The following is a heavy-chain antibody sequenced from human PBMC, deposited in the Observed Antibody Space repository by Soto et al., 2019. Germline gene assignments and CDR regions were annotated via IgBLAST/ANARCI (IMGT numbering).Heavy chain of an antibody. V-gene: IGHV3-48*01. CDR3: VKDRSLAVADIYYFDS. CDR2: ISSSSSVI. Sequence: GGSLRLSCVDSGFSMYDYGMNWVRQAPGKGLEWVSYISSSSSVIYYADSVKGRFTISRDNSKSTLYLQMSSLRADDTAVYYCVKDRSLAVADIYYFDSWGQGTLVTVSS. D-gene: IGHD6-19*01. J-gene: IGHJ4*02. CDR1: GFSMYDYG.